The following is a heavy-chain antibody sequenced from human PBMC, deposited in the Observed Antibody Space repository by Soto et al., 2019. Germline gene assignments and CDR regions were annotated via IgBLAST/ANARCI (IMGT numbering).Heavy chain of an antibody. CDR3: ARSHIAASFWFDP. J-gene: IGHJ5*02. V-gene: IGHV1-18*01. CDR1: GYTFTSYG. D-gene: IGHD6-6*01. CDR2: ISAYNGNT. Sequence: GASVKASCKAPGYTFTSYGISWVQQAPGQGLEWMGWISAYNGNTNYAQKLQGRVTMTTDTSTSTAYMELRSLRSDDTAVYYCARSHIAASFWFDPWGQGTLVTVSS.